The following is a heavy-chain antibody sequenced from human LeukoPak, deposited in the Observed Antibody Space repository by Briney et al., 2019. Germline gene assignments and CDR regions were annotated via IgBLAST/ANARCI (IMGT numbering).Heavy chain of an antibody. V-gene: IGHV1-46*01. J-gene: IGHJ4*02. CDR2: IKPNGGST. CDR1: GYTFTSYY. Sequence: GASVKLSCTASGYTFTSYYLHWVRQAPGQGLDWMGIIKPNGGSTSNAQKFQARVSMTRDTSTSTIYMELSRLRSEDTAVSYCARVRYYDNGGYSHFDYWGQGTLVTVSS. CDR3: ARVRYYDNGGYSHFDY. D-gene: IGHD3-22*01.